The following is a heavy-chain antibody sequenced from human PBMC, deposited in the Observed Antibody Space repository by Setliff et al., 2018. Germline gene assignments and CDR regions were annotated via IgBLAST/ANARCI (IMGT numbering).Heavy chain of an antibody. D-gene: IGHD3-22*01. CDR1: GFTFSSYA. CDR2: ISGSGGST. V-gene: IGHV3-23*01. CDR3: AKGQGQYYDSSGYYGRVLDY. J-gene: IGHJ4*02. Sequence: GGSLRLSCAASGFTFSSYAMSWVRQAPGKGLEWVSAISGSGGSTFHADSVKGRFTISSDNSKDTLYLQMNSLRTEDTAVYYCAKGQGQYYDSSGYYGRVLDYWGQGTLVTVAS.